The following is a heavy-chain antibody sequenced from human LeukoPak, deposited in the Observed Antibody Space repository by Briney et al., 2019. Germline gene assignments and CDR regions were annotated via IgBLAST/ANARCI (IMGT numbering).Heavy chain of an antibody. Sequence: ETLSLTCTVSGYSISRGYYWGWVRQSPGKGLEWVGFIRSKAYGGTTEYAASVKGRFTISRDDSKSIAYLQMNSLRAEDTAVYYCARDRGSGWSYYFDYWGQGTLVTVSS. CDR1: GYSISRGYY. V-gene: IGHV3-71*03. CDR3: ARDRGSGWSYYFDY. J-gene: IGHJ4*02. D-gene: IGHD6-19*01. CDR2: IRSKAYGGTT.